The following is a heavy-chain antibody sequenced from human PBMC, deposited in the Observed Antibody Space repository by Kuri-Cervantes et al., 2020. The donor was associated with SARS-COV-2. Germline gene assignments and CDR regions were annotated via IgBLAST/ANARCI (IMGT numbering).Heavy chain of an antibody. CDR2: ISWNSGSI. CDR3: AKDHTVAGPWGAFDI. Sequence: GGSLRLSCAVSGFTVSRNYMSWVRQAPGKGLEWVSGISWNSGSIGYADSVKGRFTISRDNAKNSLYLQMNSLRAEDTALYYCAKDHTVAGPWGAFDIWGQGTMVTVSS. J-gene: IGHJ3*02. CDR1: GFTVSRNY. D-gene: IGHD6-19*01. V-gene: IGHV3-9*01.